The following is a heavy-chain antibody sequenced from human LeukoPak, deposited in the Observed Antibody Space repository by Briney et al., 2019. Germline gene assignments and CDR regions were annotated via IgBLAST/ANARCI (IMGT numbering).Heavy chain of an antibody. CDR2: ISSSGITI. J-gene: IGHJ4*02. D-gene: IGHD2-21*02. CDR1: GFTFSDFY. CDR3: ARGSVVVTALFDY. Sequence: PGGSLRLSCAASGFTFSDFYMSWLRQAPGKGLEWVSYISSSGITIYYADSVKGRFTVSRDNAKNSLYLQMNSLRAEDTAVYYCARGSVVVTALFDYWGQGTLVTVSS. V-gene: IGHV3-11*01.